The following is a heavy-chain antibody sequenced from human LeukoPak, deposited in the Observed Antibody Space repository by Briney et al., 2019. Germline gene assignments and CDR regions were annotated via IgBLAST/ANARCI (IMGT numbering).Heavy chain of an antibody. J-gene: IGHJ4*02. D-gene: IGHD5-18*01. CDR2: ISYDGRNK. CDR1: GFTFSSSG. Sequence: GGSLRLSCAASGFTFSSSGMHWFRQAPGKGLEWVAVISYDGRNKYYSDSVKCLFTVSRDNSKNTLYLQMNSLRPEDTAIYYCTRAWIQLWLPRYWGQGTLVAVSP. CDR3: TRAWIQLWLPRY. V-gene: IGHV3-30*03.